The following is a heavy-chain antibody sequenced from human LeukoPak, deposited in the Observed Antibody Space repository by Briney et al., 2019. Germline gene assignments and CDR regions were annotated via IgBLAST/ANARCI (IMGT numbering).Heavy chain of an antibody. Sequence: GGSLRLSCAVSGFAFSSVEMNWVREAPGTGLEWVSYISSGSTIYDADSVKGRFTISRDNAKNSLYLQMNSLRAEDTAVYYCARESIAVAGAPFDYWGQGTLVTVSS. D-gene: IGHD6-19*01. V-gene: IGHV3-48*03. J-gene: IGHJ4*02. CDR2: ISSGSTI. CDR1: GFAFSSVE. CDR3: ARESIAVAGAPFDY.